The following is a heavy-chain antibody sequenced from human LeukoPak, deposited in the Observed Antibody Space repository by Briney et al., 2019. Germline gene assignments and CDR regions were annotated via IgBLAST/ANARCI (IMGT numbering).Heavy chain of an antibody. D-gene: IGHD6-19*01. V-gene: IGHV1-8*01. CDR1: GYTFTIYD. J-gene: IGHJ4*02. Sequence: ASVTVSCTASGYTFTIYDINWVRQATGQGLEWMGWMNPNSGNTGYAQKFQGRVTMTRNTSISTAYMELSSLRSEDTAVYYCARVVAVAGTDFDYWGQGTLVTVSS. CDR3: ARVVAVAGTDFDY. CDR2: MNPNSGNT.